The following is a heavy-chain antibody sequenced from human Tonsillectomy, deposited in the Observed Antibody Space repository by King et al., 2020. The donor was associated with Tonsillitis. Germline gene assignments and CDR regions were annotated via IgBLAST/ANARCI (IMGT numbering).Heavy chain of an antibody. Sequence: VQLQQWGAGLLKPSETLSLTCAVYGGSFSGYYWTWIRQSPGQGLEGIGEINHSGSTHYNPSLKSRVPRSVDTSKNQLSLKLTSVTAAATAVYYCARSGRYCSGGRYNSLTDFWGQGTLVTVSS. J-gene: IGHJ4*02. CDR3: ARSGRYCSGGRYNSLTDF. D-gene: IGHD2-15*01. CDR1: GGSFSGYY. V-gene: IGHV4-34*01. CDR2: INHSGST.